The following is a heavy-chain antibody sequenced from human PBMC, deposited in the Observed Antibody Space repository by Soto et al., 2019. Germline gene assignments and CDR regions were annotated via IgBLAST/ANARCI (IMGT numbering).Heavy chain of an antibody. J-gene: IGHJ4*02. CDR1: GFTFRTYA. Sequence: SLRLSCAASGFTFRTYAMSWVRQAPGKGLDWISAIINTGVRTYYADSVKGRFTISRDNSKNTVYLQMNSPRAEDTAVYYCVKEHGDSFSDYWGQGTLVTVSS. V-gene: IGHV3-23*01. D-gene: IGHD2-21*01. CDR3: VKEHGDSFSDY. CDR2: IINTGVRT.